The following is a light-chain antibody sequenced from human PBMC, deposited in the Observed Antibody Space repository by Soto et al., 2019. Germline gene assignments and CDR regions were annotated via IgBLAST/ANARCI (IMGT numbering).Light chain of an antibody. CDR1: QSVINY. J-gene: IGKJ4*01. CDR2: AAS. V-gene: IGKV3-20*01. CDR3: QQYGYSPIP. Sequence: IVLTQSPATLSLSPGERATLSCRASQSVINYLAWYQQNPGQAPRLLIYAASSRATGSPDRFSGGGSGTDFTLTISTLEPEDFAVYYCQQYGYSPIPFGGGTKV.